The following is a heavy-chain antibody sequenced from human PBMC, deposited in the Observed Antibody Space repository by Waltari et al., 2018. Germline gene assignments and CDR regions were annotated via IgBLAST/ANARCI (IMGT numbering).Heavy chain of an antibody. CDR2: VYHSGSS. D-gene: IGHD2-2*01. Sequence: QVLLQESGPGLVKPSATLSLNSIGAGYSTTRGYYWGWIRQPPGKGLEWIGSVYHSGSSHYNPSLKSRVTISVDTSTNQFSLRLDSATAADTAMYYCARVVPVPTGRFDPWGQGTLVTVSS. J-gene: IGHJ5*02. CDR3: ARVVPVPTGRFDP. CDR1: GYSTTRGYY. V-gene: IGHV4-38-2*02.